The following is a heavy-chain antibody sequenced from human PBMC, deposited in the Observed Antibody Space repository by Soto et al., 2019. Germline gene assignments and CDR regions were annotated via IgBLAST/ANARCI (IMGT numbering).Heavy chain of an antibody. V-gene: IGHV4-34*01. CDR3: ARGIRVTMVRGVIARPGNWFDP. J-gene: IGHJ5*02. Sequence: SETMSLTCAVYGGSFSGYYGSWIRQPPGKGLEWIGEINHSGSTNYNPSLKSRVTISVDTSKNQFSLKLSSVTAVDTAVYYCARGIRVTMVRGVIARPGNWFDPWGQGTLVTVSS. CDR2: INHSGST. D-gene: IGHD3-10*01. CDR1: GGSFSGYY.